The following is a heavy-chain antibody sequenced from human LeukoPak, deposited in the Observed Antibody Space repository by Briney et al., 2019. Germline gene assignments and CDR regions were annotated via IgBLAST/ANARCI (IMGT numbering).Heavy chain of an antibody. CDR3: ARDSSAYYLFGATADGYFDY. D-gene: IGHD3-22*01. CDR2: TGGSGGDT. Sequence: GKSLRLSCAASGFTFSEYAMSWVRQAPGKGLEWVSATGGSGGDTYYVDSVKGRFTISRDNSKNMLYLQMNSLRAEDTAVYYCARDSSAYYLFGATADGYFDYWGQGTLVTVSS. V-gene: IGHV3-23*01. CDR1: GFTFSEYA. J-gene: IGHJ4*02.